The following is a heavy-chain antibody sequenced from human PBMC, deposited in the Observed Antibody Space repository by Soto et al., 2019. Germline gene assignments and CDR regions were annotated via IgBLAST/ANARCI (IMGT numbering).Heavy chain of an antibody. CDR3: ARDVNALAEPTNWYFDL. J-gene: IGHJ2*01. Sequence: EVQLVESGGGLVNPGGSLRLACVASGFTFNTRSMNWVRQAPGKGLEWVASICYASEWIYYADSVRGRFTVSRDNAKNAVYLQMDSLRAEDTAVYYCARDVNALAEPTNWYFDLWGRGTLVTVSS. D-gene: IGHD1-1*01. CDR1: GFTFNTRS. CDR2: ICYASEWI. V-gene: IGHV3-21*01.